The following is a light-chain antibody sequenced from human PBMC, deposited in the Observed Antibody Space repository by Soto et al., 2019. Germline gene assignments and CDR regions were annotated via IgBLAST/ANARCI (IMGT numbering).Light chain of an antibody. J-gene: IGKJ1*01. V-gene: IGKV3-20*01. CDR1: QSFNSIY. CDR3: QQYGSSGT. CDR2: GAS. Sequence: EIVLTQSPGTLSLSPGERATLSCRASQSFNSIYLAWYQQKPGQAPRLLIYGASSRATGIPDRFSGSGSGADFTLTISSLEPGDFAVYYCQQYGSSGTFGQGTKVDIK.